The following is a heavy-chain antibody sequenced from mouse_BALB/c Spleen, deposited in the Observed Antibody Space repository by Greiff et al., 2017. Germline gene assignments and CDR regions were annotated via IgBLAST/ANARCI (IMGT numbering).Heavy chain of an antibody. J-gene: IGHJ1*01. CDR1: GYTFTSYW. CDR2: IYPGSGST. Sequence: LQQPGSELVRPGASVKLSCKASGYTFTSYWMHWVKQRPGQGLEWIGNIYPGSGSTNYDEKFKSKATLTVDTSSSTAYMQLSSLTSEDSAVYYWTRKSHYYYGSSYDWYFDVWGAGTTVTVSS. CDR3: TRKSHYYYGSSYDWYFDV. V-gene: IGHV1S22*01. D-gene: IGHD1-1*01.